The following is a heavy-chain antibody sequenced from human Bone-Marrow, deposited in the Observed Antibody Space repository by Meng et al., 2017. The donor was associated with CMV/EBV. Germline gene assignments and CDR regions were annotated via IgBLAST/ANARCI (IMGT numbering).Heavy chain of an antibody. CDR3: ATDHIETQRDYYLDN. CDR2: INPNSGGT. V-gene: IGHV1-8*02. Sequence: ASVKVSCKASGYTFTSYDINWVRQAPGQGLEWMGWINPNSGGTNYAQKFQGRVTMTRDTSTSTVYMELNSLRSEDTAVYYCATDHIETQRDYYLDNWGQGALVTVSS. D-gene: IGHD6-25*01. J-gene: IGHJ4*02. CDR1: GYTFTSYD.